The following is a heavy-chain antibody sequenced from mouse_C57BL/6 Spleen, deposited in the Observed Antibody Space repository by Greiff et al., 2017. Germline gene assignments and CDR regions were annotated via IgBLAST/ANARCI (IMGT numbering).Heavy chain of an antibody. Sequence: VQLQQSGPGLVKPGASVTISCTASGYAFSSSWMNWVKQRPGKGLEWIGRIYPGDGDTNYNGKFKGKATLTADKSSSTAYIQLSSLTSYDSAVYFCARDYYGSSYDWYFDVWGTGTTVTVSS. CDR1: GYAFSSSW. D-gene: IGHD1-1*01. J-gene: IGHJ1*03. V-gene: IGHV1-82*01. CDR3: ARDYYGSSYDWYFDV. CDR2: IYPGDGDT.